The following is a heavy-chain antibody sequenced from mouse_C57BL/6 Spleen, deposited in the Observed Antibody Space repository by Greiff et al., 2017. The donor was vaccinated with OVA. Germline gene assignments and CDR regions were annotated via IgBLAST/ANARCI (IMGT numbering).Heavy chain of an antibody. D-gene: IGHD2-2*01. CDR1: GFTFSSYA. Sequence: EVQRVESGGGLVKPGGSLKLSCAASGFTFSSYAMSWVRQTPEKRLEWVATISDGGSYTYYPDNVKGRFTISRDNAKNNLYLQMSHLKSEDTAMYYCARGGYDVGYYFDYWGKGTTLTVSS. CDR3: ARGGYDVGYYFDY. V-gene: IGHV5-4*01. CDR2: ISDGGSYT. J-gene: IGHJ2*01.